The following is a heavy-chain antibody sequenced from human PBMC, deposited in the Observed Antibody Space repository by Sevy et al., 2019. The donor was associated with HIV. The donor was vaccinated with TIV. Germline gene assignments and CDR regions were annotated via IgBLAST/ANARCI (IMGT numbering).Heavy chain of an antibody. J-gene: IGHJ4*02. Sequence: GGSLRLSCAAPGFIFSAYWMTWVRQAPGKGLEWVANIKFDGSEKYYVDSVKGRFTISRDNAKNSLFLQMNSLRAADTAVYYCAGGRYCTGGSCYIDYWGQGTLVTVSS. V-gene: IGHV3-7*01. CDR1: GFIFSAYW. D-gene: IGHD2-15*01. CDR3: AGGRYCTGGSCYIDY. CDR2: IKFDGSEK.